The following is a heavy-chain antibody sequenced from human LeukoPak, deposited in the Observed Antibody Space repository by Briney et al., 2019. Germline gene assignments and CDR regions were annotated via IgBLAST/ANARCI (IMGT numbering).Heavy chain of an antibody. V-gene: IGHV1-2*02. J-gene: IGHJ4*02. CDR3: ASAESHDYGET. Sequence: GASVKVSCKASGHTLTGYYLHWVRQAPGQGLEWMGWIKPKSGGTQFAQKFQGRVTMDRDTSLSTVYTELSGLRSGDTAIYYCASAESHDYGETWGQGTLVTVSS. CDR1: GHTLTGYY. CDR2: IKPKSGGT. D-gene: IGHD3-16*01.